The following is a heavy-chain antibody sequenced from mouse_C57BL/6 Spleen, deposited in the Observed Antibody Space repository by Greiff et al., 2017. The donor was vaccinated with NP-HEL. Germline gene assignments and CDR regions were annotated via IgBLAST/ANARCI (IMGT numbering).Heavy chain of an antibody. CDR2: IWSDGST. CDR3: ASHYGSSPYAMDY. D-gene: IGHD1-1*01. CDR1: GFSLTSYG. V-gene: IGHV2-6*03. Sequence: VMLVESGPGLVAPSQSLSITCTVSGFSLTSYGVHWVRQPPGKGLEWLVVIWSDGSTTSNSALKSRLSISKDNSKSQVFLKMNSLQTDDTAMYYCASHYGSSPYAMDYWGQGTSVTVSS. J-gene: IGHJ4*01.